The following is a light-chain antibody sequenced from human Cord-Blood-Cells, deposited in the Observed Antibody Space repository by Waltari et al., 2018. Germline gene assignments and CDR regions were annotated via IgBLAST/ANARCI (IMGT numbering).Light chain of an antibody. V-gene: IGKV1-9*01. CDR2: AAS. J-gene: IGKJ1*01. CDR3: QQLNSYPWT. Sequence: DIQLTQSPSFLSASVGARVTITCRVSQGISSYLAWYQQKPGKAPKLLIYAASTLQSGVPSRFSGSGSGTEFTLTISSLQPEDFATYYCQQLNSYPWTFGQGTKVEIK. CDR1: QGISSY.